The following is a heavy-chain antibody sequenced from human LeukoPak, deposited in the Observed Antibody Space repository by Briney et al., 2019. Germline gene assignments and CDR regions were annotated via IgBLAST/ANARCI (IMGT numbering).Heavy chain of an antibody. J-gene: IGHJ6*03. D-gene: IGHD5-12*01. Sequence: SETLSLTFTVAGGSISSYYWSWSRRPPGKGLEWSGYIYYSGSTNYNPSLKRRVTISLDTSKNQFSLKLSSVTAADTAVYYCARTNSGYDYPLYYYYYMDVWGKGTTVTISS. CDR1: GGSISSYY. CDR2: IYYSGST. CDR3: ARTNSGYDYPLYYYYYMDV. V-gene: IGHV4-59*12.